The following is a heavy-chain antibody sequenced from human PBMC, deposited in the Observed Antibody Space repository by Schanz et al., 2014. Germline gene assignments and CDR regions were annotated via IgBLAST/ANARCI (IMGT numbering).Heavy chain of an antibody. CDR3: ARGGYSSGWYDRDIAHFDY. Sequence: QGQLVQSGAEVKKPGASLKVSCKASGYSFSAHYLHWERQAPGQGLEWMGWISAYNGNTNYAQKLQGRVTMTTDTSTSTAYMELRSLRSDDTAVYYCARGGYSSGWYDRDIAHFDYWGQGTLVTVSS. V-gene: IGHV1-18*04. J-gene: IGHJ4*02. CDR2: ISAYNGNT. CDR1: GYSFSAHY. D-gene: IGHD6-19*01.